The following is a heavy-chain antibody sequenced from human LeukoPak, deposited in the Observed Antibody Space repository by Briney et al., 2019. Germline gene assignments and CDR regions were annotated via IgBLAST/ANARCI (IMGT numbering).Heavy chain of an antibody. D-gene: IGHD6-6*01. Sequence: ASVKVSCKASGYTFTTYGINWVRQAPGQGLEWMGWISAYNGNTNYAQNLQGRVTLTTDTSASTAYMELRSRRSDDTAVYYCARDLIAARPGWFDPWGQGTLVIVSS. CDR3: ARDLIAARPGWFDP. J-gene: IGHJ5*02. CDR2: ISAYNGNT. V-gene: IGHV1-18*01. CDR1: GYTFTTYG.